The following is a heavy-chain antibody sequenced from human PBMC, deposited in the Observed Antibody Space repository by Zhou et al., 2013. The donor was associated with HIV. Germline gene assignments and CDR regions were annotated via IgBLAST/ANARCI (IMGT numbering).Heavy chain of an antibody. CDR3: ARDQGPGRGKGLDY. V-gene: IGHV1-2*02. D-gene: IGHD3-16*01. CDR2: INPNNGGT. CDR1: GYTFTDYY. Sequence: VQSGAELKRPGASVRVSCKTSGYTFTDYYINWVRQAPGQGLEWMGWINPNNGGTSYAQKFQDRATITRDTSTGVVYLGLIGLRSADTAVYFCARDQGPGRGKGLDYWAGDRLSPSPQ. J-gene: IGHJ4*02.